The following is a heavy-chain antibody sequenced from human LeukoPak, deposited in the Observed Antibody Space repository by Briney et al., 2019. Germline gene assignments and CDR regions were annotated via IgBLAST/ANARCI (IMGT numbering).Heavy chain of an antibody. Sequence: GGSLRLSCAASGFTLSTYEMNWVRQAPGRGLEWVAYIGRYGVTTYYADSVKGRFTISGDNAKNSLNLQMNSLRAEDTAVYYCATLSDRNFYYSYGLDVWGQGTTVTVS. CDR3: ATLSDRNFYYSYGLDV. CDR1: GFTLSTYE. D-gene: IGHD1-14*01. J-gene: IGHJ6*02. CDR2: IGRYGVTT. V-gene: IGHV3-48*03.